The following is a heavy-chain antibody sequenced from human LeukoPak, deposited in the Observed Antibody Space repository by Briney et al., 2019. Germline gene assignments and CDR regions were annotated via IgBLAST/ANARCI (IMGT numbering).Heavy chain of an antibody. CDR1: GGSINSYY. D-gene: IGHD3-9*01. V-gene: IGHV4-4*07. CDR3: ARDFADILTGYYTFAMDV. J-gene: IGHJ6*02. CDR2: IYTSGST. Sequence: SQTLSLTCTVSGGSINSYYWTWIRQPAGKGLEWIGRIYTSGSTNYNPSLKSRVTMSVDRSKKQFSLKLSSVTAADTAVYYCARDFADILTGYYTFAMDVWGQGTMVTVSS.